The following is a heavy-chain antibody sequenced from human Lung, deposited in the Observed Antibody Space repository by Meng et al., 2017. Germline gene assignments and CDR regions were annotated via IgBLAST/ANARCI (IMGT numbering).Heavy chain of an antibody. J-gene: IGHJ4*02. V-gene: IGHV1-2*06. D-gene: IGHD6-13*01. CDR3: ARDEDISAAGKLFGDY. CDR1: GYTFPDYW. CDR2: INPKSGDT. Sequence: QVQLVQSGAEVKKPGASVQVSCQASGYTFPDYWLHWVRRAPGQGLEWMGRINPKSGDTHYAQRFQGRVTMTGDTSISTAYMELSGLRSDDTAMYYCARDEDISAAGKLFGDYWGQGTLVTVSS.